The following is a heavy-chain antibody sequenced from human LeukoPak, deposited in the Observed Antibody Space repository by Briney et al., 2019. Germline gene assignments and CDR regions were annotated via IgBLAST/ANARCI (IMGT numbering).Heavy chain of an antibody. Sequence: PGRSLRLSCAASGFTFDDYAMYWVRQAPGKGLEWVSSISWNSGSIGYADSVKGRFTISRDNAKNSLYLQMNSLRAEDTALYYCAKDIVLSSSGRGALDIWGQGTMVTVSS. CDR1: GFTFDDYA. CDR3: AKDIVLSSSGRGALDI. D-gene: IGHD6-19*01. J-gene: IGHJ3*02. V-gene: IGHV3-9*01. CDR2: ISWNSGSI.